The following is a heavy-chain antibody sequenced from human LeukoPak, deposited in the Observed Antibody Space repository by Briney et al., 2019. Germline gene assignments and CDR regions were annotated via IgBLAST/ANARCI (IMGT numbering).Heavy chain of an antibody. D-gene: IGHD3-10*02. V-gene: IGHV3-48*03. CDR3: AELGITMIGGV. Sequence: GGSLRLSCAASGFTFSSYEMNWVRQAPGKGLEWVSYISSSGSTIYYADSVKGRFTISRDNAKNSLYLQMNSLRAEDTAVYYCAELGITMIGGVWGKGPRSPSPQ. CDR2: ISSSGSTI. CDR1: GFTFSSYE. J-gene: IGHJ6*04.